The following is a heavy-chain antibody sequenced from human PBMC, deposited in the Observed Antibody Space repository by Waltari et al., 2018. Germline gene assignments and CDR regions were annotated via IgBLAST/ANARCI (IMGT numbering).Heavy chain of an antibody. Sequence: EVQLVESGGGLVQPGGSLRLSCADSCFTLRNYWMPWVRQGPGVGAGVVANKREYGSEKYYADSVKVRFTLSRNNANNSLYLQMNSLRVEDTDLYYCARGGSVSSWYWRDWGQGTLVTVST. CDR2: KREYGSEK. V-gene: IGHV3-7*01. CDR1: CFTLRNYW. J-gene: IGHJ4*02. D-gene: IGHD6-13*01. CDR3: ARGGSVSSWYWRD.